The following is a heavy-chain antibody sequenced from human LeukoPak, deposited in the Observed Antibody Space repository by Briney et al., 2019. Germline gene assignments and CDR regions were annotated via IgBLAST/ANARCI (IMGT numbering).Heavy chain of an antibody. CDR3: ARNPIAVAGYFDY. V-gene: IGHV3-21*01. CDR2: ISSSSSYI. Sequence: GGSLRLSCAASGFSFRDYAMSWVRQAPGKGLEWVSSISSSSSYIYYADSVKGRFTISRDNAKNSLYLQMNSLRAEDTAVYYCARNPIAVAGYFDYWGQGTLVTVSS. D-gene: IGHD6-19*01. CDR1: GFSFRDYA. J-gene: IGHJ4*02.